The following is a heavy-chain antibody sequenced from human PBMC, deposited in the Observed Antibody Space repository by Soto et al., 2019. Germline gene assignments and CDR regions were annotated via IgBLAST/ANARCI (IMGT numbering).Heavy chain of an antibody. V-gene: IGHV4-31*03. CDR2: IYYSGST. D-gene: IGHD1-1*01. Sequence: QVQLQESGPGLVKPSQTLSLTCTVSGGSIYRGGYYWSWIRQHPGKGLEWIGYIYYSGSTYYNPSLKSRVSLSVDTSKNQCSLTLSSVTAADTAVYYCAKVVLYRTNWNVFDAWGQGTLVPVSS. CDR1: GGSIYRGGYY. J-gene: IGHJ4*02. CDR3: AKVVLYRTNWNVFDA.